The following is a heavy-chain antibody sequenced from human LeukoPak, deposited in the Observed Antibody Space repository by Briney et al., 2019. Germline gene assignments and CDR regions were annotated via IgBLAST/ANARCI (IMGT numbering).Heavy chain of an antibody. Sequence: AGGSLRLSCAASGFTFSSYWMSWVRQAPGKGLEWVANIKQDGSEKYYVDSVKGRFTTSRDNAKNSLYLQMNSLRAEDTAVYYCAGGGWWELNDAFDIWGQGTMVTVSS. V-gene: IGHV3-7*01. D-gene: IGHD1-26*01. J-gene: IGHJ3*02. CDR1: GFTFSSYW. CDR3: AGGGWWELNDAFDI. CDR2: IKQDGSEK.